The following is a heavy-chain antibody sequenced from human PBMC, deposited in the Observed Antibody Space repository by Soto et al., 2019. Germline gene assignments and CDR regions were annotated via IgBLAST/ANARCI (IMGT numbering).Heavy chain of an antibody. CDR2: FHAEDGET. D-gene: IGHD6-13*01. CDR3: ATGITTRAAGPCFEY. J-gene: IGHJ4*02. Sequence: ASVKVSCKVSGYTLSKLSIHWVRQAPGKGLEWMGGFHAEDGETIYAQKFQGRVTMTEDTATDTAYMIVSSLRSEDTAVYYCATGITTRAAGPCFEYWGQGTRVTVPS. V-gene: IGHV1-24*01. CDR1: GYTLSKLS.